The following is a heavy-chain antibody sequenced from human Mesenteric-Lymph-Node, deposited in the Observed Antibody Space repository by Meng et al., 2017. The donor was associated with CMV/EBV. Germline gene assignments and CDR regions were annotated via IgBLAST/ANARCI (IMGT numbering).Heavy chain of an antibody. D-gene: IGHD6-6*01. CDR1: GGSISSRTWY. J-gene: IGHJ4*02. V-gene: IGHV4-39*01. CDR2: MYFGGGT. CDR3: ARPTGGSSSPWDH. Sequence: SGGSISSRTWYWGWIRQPPGKGLEWIGSMYFGGGTYYNPSLKSRVTISVDSSKNQFSLKVTSVTAADTAVYYCARPTGGSSSPWDHWGQGTLVTVSS.